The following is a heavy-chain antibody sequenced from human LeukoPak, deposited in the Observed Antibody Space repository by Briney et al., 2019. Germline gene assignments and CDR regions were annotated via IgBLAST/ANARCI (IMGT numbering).Heavy chain of an antibody. J-gene: IGHJ4*02. CDR3: ARDWAYSSSWYGYSPPFDY. D-gene: IGHD6-13*01. CDR1: GYTFTSYG. CDR2: ISAYNGNT. V-gene: IGHV1-18*01. Sequence: ASVKVSCKASGYTFTSYGISWVRQAPGQGLEWMGWISAYNGNTNYAQKLQGRVTMTTDTSTSTAYMELRSLRSDDTAVYYCARDWAYSSSWYGYSPPFDYWGQGTLVTVSS.